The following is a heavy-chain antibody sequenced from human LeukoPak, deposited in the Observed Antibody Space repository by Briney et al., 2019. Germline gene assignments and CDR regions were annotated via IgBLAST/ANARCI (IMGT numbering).Heavy chain of an antibody. V-gene: IGHV1-2*02. CDR3: ARSYPIAAADLYFDY. CDR2: INPNSGGT. J-gene: IGHJ4*01. Sequence: ASGKVSCKASGYTFTGYYMHWVRQAPGQGLEWMGWINPNSGGTNYGQKFQGRVTMTRDTSISTAYMELSRLRSDDTAVYYCARSYPIAAADLYFDYWGHGTLVTVSS. D-gene: IGHD6-13*01. CDR1: GYTFTGYY.